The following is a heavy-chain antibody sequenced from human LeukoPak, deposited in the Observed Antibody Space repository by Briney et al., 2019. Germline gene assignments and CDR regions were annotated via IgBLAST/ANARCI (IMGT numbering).Heavy chain of an antibody. J-gene: IGHJ4*02. CDR2: IYYSGST. Sequence: SETLSLTCTVSGGSISSHYWSWIRQPPGKGLEWIGYIYYSGSTNYNPSLKSRVTISVDTSKNQFSLKLSSVTAADTAVYYCARDNGFYRSFDYWGQGTLVTVSS. CDR1: GGSISSHY. D-gene: IGHD2/OR15-2a*01. V-gene: IGHV4-59*11. CDR3: ARDNGFYRSFDY.